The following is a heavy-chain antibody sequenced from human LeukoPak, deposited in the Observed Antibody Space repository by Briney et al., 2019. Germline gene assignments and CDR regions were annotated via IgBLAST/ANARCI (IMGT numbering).Heavy chain of an antibody. CDR3: ARDSARADINWFDP. CDR1: GFTFSSYE. CDR2: ISSSGSTI. V-gene: IGHV3-48*03. J-gene: IGHJ5*02. D-gene: IGHD3-10*01. Sequence: GGSLRLSCAASGFTFSSYEMNWVRQAPGKGLEWVSYISSSGSTIYYADSVKGRSTISRDNAKNSLYLQMNSLRAEDTAVYYCARDSARADINWFDPWGQGTLVTVSS.